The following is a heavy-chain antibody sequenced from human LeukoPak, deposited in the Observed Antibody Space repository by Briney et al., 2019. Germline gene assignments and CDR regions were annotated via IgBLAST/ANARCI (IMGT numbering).Heavy chain of an antibody. CDR3: AKAHSIAAAGTIDY. Sequence: GGSLRLSCAASGFTFSSYTMSWVRQAPGKGLEWVSAISGSGGSTYYADSVKGRFTISRDNSKNTLYLQMNSLRAEDTAVYYCAKAHSIAAAGTIDYWGQGTLVTVSS. J-gene: IGHJ4*02. V-gene: IGHV3-23*01. D-gene: IGHD6-13*01. CDR1: GFTFSSYT. CDR2: ISGSGGST.